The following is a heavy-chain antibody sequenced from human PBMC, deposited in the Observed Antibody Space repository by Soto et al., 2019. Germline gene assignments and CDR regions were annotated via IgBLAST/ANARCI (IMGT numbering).Heavy chain of an antibody. Sequence: LRLSCSGSGFTFGDFAVSWLRQAPGEGQEWVGFIRTKTYGGTTEYAASVRGRFTISRDDAKRIAYVQMNSLTTEDTAVYYCAGTPVRSNWPWICFDYWGQGTLVTVSS. CDR1: GFTFGDFA. J-gene: IGHJ4*02. V-gene: IGHV3-49*03. CDR2: IRTKTYGGTT. D-gene: IGHD1-20*01. CDR3: AGTPVRSNWPWICFDY.